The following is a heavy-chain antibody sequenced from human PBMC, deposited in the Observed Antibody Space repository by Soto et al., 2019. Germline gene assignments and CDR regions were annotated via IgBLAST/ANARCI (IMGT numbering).Heavy chain of an antibody. CDR2: ISGSGGST. CDR3: AKGVLYYDYAVEGYYFDY. CDR1: GFTFSSYA. V-gene: IGHV3-23*01. Sequence: PGGSLRLSCAASGFTFSSYAMSWVRQAPGKGLEWVSAISGSGGSTYYADSVKGRFTISRDNSKNTLYLQMNSLRAEDTAVYYCAKGVLYYDYAVEGYYFDYWGQGTLVTV. D-gene: IGHD3-16*01. J-gene: IGHJ4*02.